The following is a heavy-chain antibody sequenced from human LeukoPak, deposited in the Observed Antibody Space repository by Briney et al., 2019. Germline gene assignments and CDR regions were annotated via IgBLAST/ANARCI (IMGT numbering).Heavy chain of an antibody. Sequence: PGGSRRLSCAASGFIFSSYAMSWVRQAPGKGLEWVSAISGSGGSTYYADSVKDRFTISRDNSKNTPYLQMNSLRAEDPAVYYCAKGRYSSSWYLGLSGYWSQGTLVTVPS. D-gene: IGHD6-13*01. V-gene: IGHV3-23*01. J-gene: IGHJ4*02. CDR2: ISGSGGST. CDR3: AKGRYSSSWYLGLSGY. CDR1: GFIFSSYA.